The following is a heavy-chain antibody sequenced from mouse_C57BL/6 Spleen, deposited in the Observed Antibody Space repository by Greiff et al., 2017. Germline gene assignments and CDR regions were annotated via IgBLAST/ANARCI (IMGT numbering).Heavy chain of an antibody. Sequence: DVQLQESGPGLVKPSQSLSLTCSVTGYSITSGYYWNWIRQFPGNKLEWMGYISYDGSNNYNPSLKNRISITRDTSKNQFFLKLNSVTTEDTATYYCARDTSDYYGSSYWYFDVWGTGTTVTVSS. CDR3: ARDTSDYYGSSYWYFDV. CDR1: GYSITSGYY. D-gene: IGHD1-1*01. CDR2: ISYDGSN. V-gene: IGHV3-6*01. J-gene: IGHJ1*03.